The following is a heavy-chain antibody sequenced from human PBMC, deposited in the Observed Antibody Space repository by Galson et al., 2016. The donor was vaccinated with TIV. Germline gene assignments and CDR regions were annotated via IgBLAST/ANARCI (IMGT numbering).Heavy chain of an antibody. Sequence: LSLTCTVSGGSISSYYWTWIRQPPGKGLEWIGYVYYTGNTNYNPSLKNRVTMSVDTSKNQFSLKLNSVTAADTAVYFCARVDYSGSGTAFDSWGQGTLVAVSS. V-gene: IGHV4-59*01. CDR3: ARVDYSGSGTAFDS. J-gene: IGHJ4*02. CDR1: GGSISSYY. D-gene: IGHD3-10*01. CDR2: VYYTGNT.